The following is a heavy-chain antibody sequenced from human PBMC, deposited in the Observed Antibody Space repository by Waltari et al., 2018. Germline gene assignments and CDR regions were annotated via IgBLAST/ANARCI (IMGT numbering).Heavy chain of an antibody. Sequence: QVQLVQSGAEVKKPGASVKVSCKASGYTFTSYYMHWVRQAPGQGLEWMGIINPSGGSTSYAQKFQGRVTMTRDTSTSTVYMELSSLRSEDTAVYYCARACLSHIAAGGMDVWGQGTTVTVSS. D-gene: IGHD6-13*01. CDR2: INPSGGST. CDR3: ARACLSHIAAGGMDV. J-gene: IGHJ6*02. CDR1: GYTFTSYY. V-gene: IGHV1-46*01.